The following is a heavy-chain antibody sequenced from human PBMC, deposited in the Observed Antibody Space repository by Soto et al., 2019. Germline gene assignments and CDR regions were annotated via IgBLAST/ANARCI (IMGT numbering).Heavy chain of an antibody. CDR2: MNPNSGNT. V-gene: IGHV1-8*01. Sequence: AASVKVSCKASGYTFPSYDINWVRQATGQGLEWKGWMNPNSGNTGYAQKFQVRVTMTRNTSISTAYMELSSLRSEDTAVYYCARGRSELYYYYMDVWGKGTTVTVSS. D-gene: IGHD1-26*01. CDR3: ARGRSELYYYYMDV. CDR1: GYTFPSYD. J-gene: IGHJ6*03.